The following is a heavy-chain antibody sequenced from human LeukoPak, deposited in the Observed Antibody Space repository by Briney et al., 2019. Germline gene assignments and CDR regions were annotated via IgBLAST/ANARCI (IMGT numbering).Heavy chain of an antibody. Sequence: ASVKVSCKASGYTFTGYYMHWVRQAPGQGLEWMGWINPNSGGTNYAQKFQGRVTMTRDTSLSTAYMELSRLRSDDTAVYYGARGYYYDSRGYRYWGQGTLVTVSS. J-gene: IGHJ4*02. CDR3: ARGYYYDSRGYRY. CDR1: GYTFTGYY. V-gene: IGHV1-2*02. CDR2: INPNSGGT. D-gene: IGHD3-22*01.